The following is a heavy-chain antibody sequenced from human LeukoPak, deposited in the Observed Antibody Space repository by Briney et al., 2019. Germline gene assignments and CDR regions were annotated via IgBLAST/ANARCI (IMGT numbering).Heavy chain of an antibody. CDR1: GFTFSNYD. J-gene: IGHJ6*03. CDR2: ISRSGGTT. D-gene: IGHD2-15*01. V-gene: IGHV3-23*01. CDR3: AKRGGTESFYYYYYMDV. Sequence: PGGSLRLSCAASGFTFSNYDMTWVRQTPGKGLEWVALISRSGGTTYYADSVKGRFTISRDNSKNTLYLQMNSLRAEDTAEYYCAKRGGTESFYYYYYMDVWGKGTTVTVSS.